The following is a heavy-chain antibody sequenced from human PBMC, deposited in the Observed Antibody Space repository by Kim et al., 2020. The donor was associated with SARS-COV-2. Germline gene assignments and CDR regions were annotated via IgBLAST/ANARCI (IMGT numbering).Heavy chain of an antibody. Sequence: SVKVSCKASGFTFTSSVVQWVRQARGQRLEWIGWIVVGSSKTNYAQKFRERVTITRDMSTTTVYMELSSLRFEDTAVYYCAADLATVSPSWGQGTLVTVSS. V-gene: IGHV1-58*01. CDR1: GFTFTSSV. D-gene: IGHD4-17*01. J-gene: IGHJ5*02. CDR3: AADLATVSPS. CDR2: IVVGSSKT.